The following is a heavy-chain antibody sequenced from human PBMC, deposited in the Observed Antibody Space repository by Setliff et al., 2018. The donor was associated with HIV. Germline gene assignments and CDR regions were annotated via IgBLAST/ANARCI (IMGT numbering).Heavy chain of an antibody. Sequence: GGSLRLSCTASGFTFGDYAMTWVRQAPGKGLKWVGFIRSKTYVGTTEYAASVKGRFTISRDDSKSIAYLQMNSLKTEDTAVYYCTRDSPGGNSYYYGMDVWGQGATVTVSS. CDR1: GFTFGDYA. D-gene: IGHD2-15*01. CDR2: IRSKTYVGTT. CDR3: TRDSPGGNSYYYGMDV. V-gene: IGHV3-49*04. J-gene: IGHJ6*02.